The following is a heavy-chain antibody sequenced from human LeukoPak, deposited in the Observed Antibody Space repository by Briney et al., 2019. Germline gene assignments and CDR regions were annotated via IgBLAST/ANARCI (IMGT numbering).Heavy chain of an antibody. CDR1: VFIYNSYA. J-gene: IGHJ3*02. CDR3: AKDRQLERRAFDI. D-gene: IGHD1-1*01. V-gene: IGHV3-23*01. Sequence: GGSVSLSCASSVFIYNSYAMNGVRQAPARGLEWVSTIGGSGGSTYYADSVKGRFTISRDNSKNTQYLQMNSLRAEDTAVYYCAKDRQLERRAFDIWGQGTMVTVSS. CDR2: IGGSGGST.